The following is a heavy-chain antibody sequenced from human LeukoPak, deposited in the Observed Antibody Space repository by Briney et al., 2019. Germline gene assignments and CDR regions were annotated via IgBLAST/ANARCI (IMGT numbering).Heavy chain of an antibody. Sequence: GGSLRLSCAASGFTFTSYAMNWVRQAPGKGLEWLSSISSSSTHMYYAESVKGRFTISRDDAKNSLYLQMNSLRAEDTAVYYCARGDVFLWNRGAPYYFDSWGQGTLVTVSS. D-gene: IGHD3-10*01. CDR1: GFTFTSYA. J-gene: IGHJ4*02. V-gene: IGHV3-21*01. CDR2: ISSSSTHM. CDR3: ARGDVFLWNRGAPYYFDS.